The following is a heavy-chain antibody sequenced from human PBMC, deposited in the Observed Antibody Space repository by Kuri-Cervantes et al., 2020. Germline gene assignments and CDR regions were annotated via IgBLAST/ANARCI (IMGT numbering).Heavy chain of an antibody. D-gene: IGHD2-2*01. J-gene: IGHJ6*02. Sequence: ASVKVSCKASGYTFTSYYMHWVRQAPGQGLEWMGIINPSGGSTSYAQKFQGRVTMTTDTSTSTAYMELRSLRSDDTAVYYCASGRKVVVVPAAMPGYYYYGMDVWGQGTTVTVSS. CDR1: GYTFTSYY. CDR3: ASGRKVVVVPAAMPGYYYYGMDV. CDR2: INPSGGST. V-gene: IGHV1-46*01.